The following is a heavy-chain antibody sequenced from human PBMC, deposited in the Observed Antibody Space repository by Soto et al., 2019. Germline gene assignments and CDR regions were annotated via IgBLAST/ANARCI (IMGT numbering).Heavy chain of an antibody. CDR1: GFSVSNYW. CDR2: IKSDGTT. D-gene: IGHD3-3*01. V-gene: IGHV3-74*01. Sequence: GGSLRLPCAASGFSVSNYWMNWVRQAPGKGLVWVSHIKSDGTTSYADSVEDRFTVSRDDAKNTFYLQMNGLRAEDTAEYYCAKDRGEEGLKFLEWFGGMDVWGHGTTVTVSS. CDR3: AKDRGEEGLKFLEWFGGMDV. J-gene: IGHJ6*02.